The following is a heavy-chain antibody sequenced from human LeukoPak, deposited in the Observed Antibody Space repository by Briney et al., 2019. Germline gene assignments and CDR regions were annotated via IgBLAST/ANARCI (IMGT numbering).Heavy chain of an antibody. CDR1: GFTFSDYS. CDR2: ISISTDTI. V-gene: IGHV3-48*04. CDR3: ARSGSDFDY. Sequence: PGGSLRLSCAASGFTFSDYSMTWVRQAPGKGLEWVSYISISTDTIYYADSVKGRFTISRDNAENSLYLQMDSLRAEDTAVYYCARSGSDFDYWGQGTLVTVSS. J-gene: IGHJ4*02. D-gene: IGHD1-26*01.